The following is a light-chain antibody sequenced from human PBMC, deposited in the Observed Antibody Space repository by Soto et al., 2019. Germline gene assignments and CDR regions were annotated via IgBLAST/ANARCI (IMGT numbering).Light chain of an antibody. CDR2: GAS. V-gene: IGKV3-20*01. CDR3: QQYGSSLLT. J-gene: IGKJ4*01. CDR1: QSVSSY. Sequence: IVLTQSPATLSLSPGERATLSCRASQSVSSYLAWYQQKPGQAPRLLIYGASSRATGIPDRFSGSGSGTDFTLTISRLEPEDFAVYYCQQYGSSLLTFGGGTKVDIK.